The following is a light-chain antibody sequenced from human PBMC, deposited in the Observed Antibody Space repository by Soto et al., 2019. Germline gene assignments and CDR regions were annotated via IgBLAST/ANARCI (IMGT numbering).Light chain of an antibody. CDR3: CSYAGSRPYV. V-gene: IGLV2-23*01. CDR1: SSDVGSYNL. J-gene: IGLJ1*01. Sequence: QSALTQPASVSRSPGQSITISCTGTSSDVGSYNLVSWYQQHPGKAPKLMIYEGSKRPSGVSNRFSGSKSGNTASLTISGLQAEDDADYYCCSYAGSRPYVFGTGTKLTVL. CDR2: EGS.